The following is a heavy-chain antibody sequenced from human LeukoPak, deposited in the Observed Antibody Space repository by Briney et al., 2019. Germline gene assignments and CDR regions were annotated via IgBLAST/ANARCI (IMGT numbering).Heavy chain of an antibody. CDR2: ISGSGGST. J-gene: IGHJ4*02. Sequence: GGSLRLSCAASGFTFSGYAMSWVRQAPGKGLEWVSAISGSGGSTYYADSVKGRFTISRDNSKNTLYLQMNSLRAEDTAVYYCAMDELIAAAGTFSYWGQGTLVTVSS. CDR3: AMDELIAAAGTFSY. D-gene: IGHD6-13*01. V-gene: IGHV3-23*01. CDR1: GFTFSGYA.